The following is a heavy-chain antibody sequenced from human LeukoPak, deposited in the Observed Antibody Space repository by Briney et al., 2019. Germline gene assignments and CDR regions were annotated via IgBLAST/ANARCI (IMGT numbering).Heavy chain of an antibody. V-gene: IGHV3-23*01. D-gene: IGHD3-16*01. Sequence: PGGSLRLSCAASGFTFNIYGMSWVRQVSGKGLEWVSAISSSGSSTFYADSVKGWFTISRDNSKNTLYLQMNSLRAEDTAIYYCAKDLRYAYDCWGQGTLVTVSS. J-gene: IGHJ4*02. CDR1: GFTFNIYG. CDR2: ISSSGSST. CDR3: AKDLRYAYDC.